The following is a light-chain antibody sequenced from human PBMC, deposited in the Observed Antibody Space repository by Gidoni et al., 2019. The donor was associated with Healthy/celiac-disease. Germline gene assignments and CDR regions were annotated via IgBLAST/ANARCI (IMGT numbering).Light chain of an antibody. CDR3: QQYGSSPST. CDR1: QSVSSSY. CDR2: GAS. J-gene: IGKJ1*01. Sequence: EIVLTQSPGTLSLSPGESATLSCRASQSVSSSYLAWYQQKPGQAPRLLIYGASSRATGIPDRFSGSGSGTDFTLTISRLEAEDFAVYYCQQYGSSPSTFGQGTKVEIK. V-gene: IGKV3-20*01.